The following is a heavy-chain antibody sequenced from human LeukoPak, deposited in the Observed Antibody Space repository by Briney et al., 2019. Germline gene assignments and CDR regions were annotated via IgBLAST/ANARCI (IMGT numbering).Heavy chain of an antibody. CDR2: ISSSGSTI. CDR1: GFTFSSYE. Sequence: GGSLRLSCAASGFTFSSYEMNWVRQAPGKGLEWVSHISSSGSTIYYADSVKGRFTISRDNAKNSLYLQMNSLTAEDTAVYYCARDPGTRIDYWGQGTLVTVSS. V-gene: IGHV3-48*03. CDR3: ARDPGTRIDY. J-gene: IGHJ4*02.